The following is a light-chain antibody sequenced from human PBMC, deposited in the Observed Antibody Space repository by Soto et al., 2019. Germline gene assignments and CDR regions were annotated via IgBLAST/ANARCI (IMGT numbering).Light chain of an antibody. CDR1: QSISSW. CDR3: QQYNSYPWT. Sequence: DIQMTQSPSTLSASVGYRVTITCRASQSISSWLDWYQQKPGKAPKLLIYDASSLESGVPSRFSGSGSGTEFTPTISSLQPDDFATYYCQQYNSYPWTFGQGTKVDIK. V-gene: IGKV1-5*01. J-gene: IGKJ1*01. CDR2: DAS.